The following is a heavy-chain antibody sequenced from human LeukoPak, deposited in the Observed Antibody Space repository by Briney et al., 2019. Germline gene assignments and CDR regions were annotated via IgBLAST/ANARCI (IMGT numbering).Heavy chain of an antibody. CDR1: GGSISSSSYY. J-gene: IGHJ5*02. V-gene: IGHV4-39*07. Sequence: TSETLSLTCTVSGGSISSSSYYWGWIRQPPGKGLEWIGSIYYGGTTYYNPSLKSRATISVDTSKNQFSLKLSSVTAADTAVYYCVRGRYSSGWFKDKNWFDPWGQGIPVTVSS. D-gene: IGHD6-19*01. CDR3: VRGRYSSGWFKDKNWFDP. CDR2: IYYGGTT.